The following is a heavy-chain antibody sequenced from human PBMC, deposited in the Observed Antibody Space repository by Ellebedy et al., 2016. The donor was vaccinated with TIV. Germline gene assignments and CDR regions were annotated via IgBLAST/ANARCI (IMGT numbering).Heavy chain of an antibody. J-gene: IGHJ3*02. Sequence: SETLSLTXAVSGDPTTGSHWWSWVRQPPGRGLEWLGEIYHGVNSHYNPSLKSRVTMSIDESNSGFSLELTSVTAADTAVYYCARAAGYYDTSAVLAFDIWGQGTMVIVSS. CDR3: ARAAGYYDTSAVLAFDI. V-gene: IGHV4-4*02. D-gene: IGHD3-22*01. CDR2: IYHGVNS. CDR1: GDPTTGSHW.